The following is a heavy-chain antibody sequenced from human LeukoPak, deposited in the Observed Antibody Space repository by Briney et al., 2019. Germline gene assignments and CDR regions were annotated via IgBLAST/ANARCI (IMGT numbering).Heavy chain of an antibody. Sequence: KSSETLSLTCTVSGGSISSYYWSWIRQPPGKGLEWIGYIYYSGSTNYNPSLKSRVTILVDTSKNQFSLKLTSVTGADTAVYYCARAVHSSSALDYWGQGTLATVSS. J-gene: IGHJ4*02. CDR3: ARAVHSSSALDY. V-gene: IGHV4-59*01. CDR1: GGSISSYY. CDR2: IYYSGST. D-gene: IGHD6-13*01.